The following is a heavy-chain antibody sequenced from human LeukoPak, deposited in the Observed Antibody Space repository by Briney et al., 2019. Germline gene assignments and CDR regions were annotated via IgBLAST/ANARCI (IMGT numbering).Heavy chain of an antibody. J-gene: IGHJ2*01. D-gene: IGHD6-19*01. CDR2: IYYSGST. Sequence: SETLSLTCTVSGDSISSYYWSWIRQPPGKGLEWIGYIYYSGSTNYNPSLKSRVTISLDTSKNQFPLKLSSVTAADTAVYYCARDPYSSGHFDLWGRGTLVTVSS. CDR3: ARDPYSSGHFDL. CDR1: GDSISSYY. V-gene: IGHV4-59*01.